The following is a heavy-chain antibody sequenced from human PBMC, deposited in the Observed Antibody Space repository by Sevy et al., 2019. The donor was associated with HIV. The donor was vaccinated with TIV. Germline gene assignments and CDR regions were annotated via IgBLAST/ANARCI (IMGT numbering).Heavy chain of an antibody. V-gene: IGHV3-30*18. CDR1: GFTFSTYD. D-gene: IGHD3-16*01. CDR3: AKNRPTGGSYFSRHGMDV. CDR2: ISHDGSYR. J-gene: IGHJ6*02. Sequence: GGSLRLSCAASGFTFSTYDMHWVRQAPGKGLEWVAIISHDGSYRYYADSVRGRFSMSRDNSNNIMYLQMNGLSIEDTALYYCAKNRPTGGSYFSRHGMDVWGRGTTVTVSS.